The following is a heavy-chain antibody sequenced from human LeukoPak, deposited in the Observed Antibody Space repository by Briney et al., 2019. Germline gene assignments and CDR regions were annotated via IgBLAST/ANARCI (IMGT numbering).Heavy chain of an antibody. CDR1: GGTFSSYA. J-gene: IGHJ4*02. CDR3: ARVTDGYNYY. V-gene: IGHV1-69*04. Sequence: SVKVSCKASGGTFSSYAISWVRQAPGQGPEWMGRIIPILGIANYAQKFQGRVTITADKSTSTAYMELSSLRSEDTAVYYCARVTDGYNYYWGQGTLVTVSS. CDR2: IIPILGIA. D-gene: IGHD5-24*01.